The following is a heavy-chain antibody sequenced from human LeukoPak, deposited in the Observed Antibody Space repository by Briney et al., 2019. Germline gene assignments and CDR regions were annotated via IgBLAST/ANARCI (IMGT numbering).Heavy chain of an antibody. Sequence: PGGSLRLSCAASGFTFSSYSMNWVRQAPGKGLEWVSSISSSSSYIYYADPVKGRFTISRDNAKNSLYLQMNSLRAEDTAVYYCARDEAYGSGSYYTRLDAFDIWGQGTMVTVSS. D-gene: IGHD3-10*01. V-gene: IGHV3-21*01. CDR1: GFTFSSYS. CDR3: ARDEAYGSGSYYTRLDAFDI. J-gene: IGHJ3*02. CDR2: ISSSSSYI.